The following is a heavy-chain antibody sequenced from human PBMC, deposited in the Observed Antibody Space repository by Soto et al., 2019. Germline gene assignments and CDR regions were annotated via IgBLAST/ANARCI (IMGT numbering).Heavy chain of an antibody. CDR2: IYYSGST. J-gene: IGHJ6*03. CDR3: ARQYKGMDV. Sequence: PSETLSLTCTVSGGSISSSSYYWGWIRQPPGKGVEWIGSIYYSGSTYYNPSLKSRVTISVDTSKNQFSLKLSSVTAADTAVYYCARQYKGMDVWGKGTTVTVSS. CDR1: GGSISSSSYY. V-gene: IGHV4-39*01. D-gene: IGHD1-20*01.